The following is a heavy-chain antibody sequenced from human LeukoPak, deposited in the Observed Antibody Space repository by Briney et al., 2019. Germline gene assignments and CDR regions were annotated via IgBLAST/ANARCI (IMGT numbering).Heavy chain of an antibody. CDR3: ASLSREIVVVPAVSYYMDV. D-gene: IGHD2-2*01. CDR2: IYTSGST. V-gene: IGHV4-4*07. J-gene: IGHJ6*03. Sequence: SETLSLTCTVSGGSISSYYWSWIRQPAGKGLEWIGRIYTSGSTNYNPSLKSRVTISVDTSKNQFSLKLSSVTAAGTAVYYCASLSREIVVVPAVSYYMDVWGKGTTVTVSS. CDR1: GGSISSYY.